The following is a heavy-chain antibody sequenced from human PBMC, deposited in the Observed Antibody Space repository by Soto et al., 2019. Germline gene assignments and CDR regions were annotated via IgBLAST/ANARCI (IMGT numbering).Heavy chain of an antibody. CDR3: AKLSVVRGSYWAWDAFDI. V-gene: IGHV3-23*01. Sequence: EVQLLESGGGLVQPGGSLRLSCAASGFTFSSYAMSWVRQAPGKGLEWVSAISGSGGSTYYADSVKGRFTISRDNSKNTLYLQMNSLRAEDTAVYYCAKLSVVRGSYWAWDAFDIWGQGTMVIVSS. CDR1: GFTFSSYA. D-gene: IGHD3-16*01. J-gene: IGHJ3*02. CDR2: ISGSGGST.